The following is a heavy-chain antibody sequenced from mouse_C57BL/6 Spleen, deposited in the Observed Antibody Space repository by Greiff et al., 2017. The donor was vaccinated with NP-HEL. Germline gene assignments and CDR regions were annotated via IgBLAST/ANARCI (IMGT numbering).Heavy chain of an antibody. V-gene: IGHV14-2*01. CDR3: ARSRDSVDY. CDR2: IDPEDGET. CDR1: GFNIKDYY. J-gene: IGHJ2*01. D-gene: IGHD3-3*01. Sequence: VQLQQSGAELVKPGASVKLSCTASGFNIKDYYMHWVKQRTEQGLEWIGRIDPEDGETKYAPKFQGKATRTEDSSSNTAYLQISSLTAEETAVYYCARSRDSVDYWGQGTTLTVSS.